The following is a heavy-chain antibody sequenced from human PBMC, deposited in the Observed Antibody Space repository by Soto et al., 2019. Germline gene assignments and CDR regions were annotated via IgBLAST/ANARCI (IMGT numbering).Heavy chain of an antibody. CDR3: ARQGGSYYSIYFQH. D-gene: IGHD1-26*01. CDR2: IYYSGST. J-gene: IGHJ1*01. CDR1: GGSISSSSYY. Sequence: QLQLQESGPGLVKPSETLSLTCTVSGGSISSSSYYWGWIRQPPGKGLEWIGSIYYSGSTYYNPSLKSRVTISVDTSKNQFSLMLSSVTAADTAVYYCARQGGSYYSIYFQHWGQGTLVTVSS. V-gene: IGHV4-39*01.